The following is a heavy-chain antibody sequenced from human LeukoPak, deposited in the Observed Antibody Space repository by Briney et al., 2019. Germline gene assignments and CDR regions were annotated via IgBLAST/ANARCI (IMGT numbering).Heavy chain of an antibody. D-gene: IGHD3-16*02. CDR3: ARASLGGVIGNNENWFDP. CDR2: INPSGGST. CDR1: GYTFTSYY. J-gene: IGHJ5*02. V-gene: IGHV1-46*01. Sequence: ASVKVSCKASGYTFTSYYTHWVRQAPGQGLEWMGIINPSGGSTSYAQKFQGRVTMTRDMSTSTVYMELSSLRSEDTAVYYCARASLGGVIGNNENWFDPWGQGTLVTVSS.